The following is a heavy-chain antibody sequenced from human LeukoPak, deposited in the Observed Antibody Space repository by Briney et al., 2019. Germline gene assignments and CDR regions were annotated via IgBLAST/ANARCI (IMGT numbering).Heavy chain of an antibody. V-gene: IGHV1-24*01. Sequence: ASVKVSCKVSGYTLTELSMHWVRQAPGKGLEWMGGFDPEDGETIYAQKFQGRVTMTEDTSTDTAYMELSSLKSEDTAVYYCVIPKAEYGGGYYYYGMDVWGQGTTVTVSS. CDR1: GYTLTELS. CDR3: VIPKAEYGGGYYYYGMDV. CDR2: FDPEDGET. D-gene: IGHD2-21*01. J-gene: IGHJ6*02.